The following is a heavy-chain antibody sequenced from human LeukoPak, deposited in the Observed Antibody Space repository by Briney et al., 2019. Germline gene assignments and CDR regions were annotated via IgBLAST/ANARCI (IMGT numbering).Heavy chain of an antibody. CDR1: GGTFSSYA. Sequence: GASVKVSCKASGGTFSSYAISWVRQAPGQGLEWMGRIIPILGIANYAQKFQGRVTITADKSTSTAYMELSSLRSEDTAVYYCAREDGGSSYYYYYGMDVWGQGTTVTVSS. J-gene: IGHJ6*02. V-gene: IGHV1-69*04. D-gene: IGHD2-15*01. CDR2: IIPILGIA. CDR3: AREDGGSSYYYYYGMDV.